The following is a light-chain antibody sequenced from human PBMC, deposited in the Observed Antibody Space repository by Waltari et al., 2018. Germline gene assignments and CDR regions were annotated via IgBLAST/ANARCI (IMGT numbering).Light chain of an antibody. CDR1: SGLSNNV. CDR2: VNSDGSH. V-gene: IGLV4-69*01. CDR3: QTGGHGTWV. J-gene: IGLJ3*02. Sequence: QLVLTQSPSASASLVASVKLTCTLSSGLSNNVLAWPQQRPEKGPRYLMNVNSDGSHNKGDEIPDRFSGSSSGAERYLTISSLQSEDEADYFCQTGGHGTWVFGGGTKLTVL.